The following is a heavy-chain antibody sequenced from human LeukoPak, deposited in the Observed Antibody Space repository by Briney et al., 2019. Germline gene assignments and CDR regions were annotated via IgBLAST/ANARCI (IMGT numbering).Heavy chain of an antibody. D-gene: IGHD2-2*01. V-gene: IGHV3-53*05. CDR3: AKNKVPAAPDDAFDI. CDR2: IYSGGST. J-gene: IGHJ3*02. Sequence: GGSLRLSCAASGFTVSSNYMSWVRQAPGKGLEWVSVIYSGGSTYYADSVKGRFTISRDNSKNTLYLQMNSLRAEDTAVYYCAKNKVPAAPDDAFDIWGQGTMVTVSS. CDR1: GFTVSSNY.